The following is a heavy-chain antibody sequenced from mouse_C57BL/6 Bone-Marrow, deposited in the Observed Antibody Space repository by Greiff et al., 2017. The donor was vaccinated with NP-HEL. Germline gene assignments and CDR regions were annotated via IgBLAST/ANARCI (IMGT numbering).Heavy chain of an antibody. V-gene: IGHV1-50*01. Sequence: QVQLQQPGAELVKPGASVKLSCKASGYTFTSYWMQWVKQRPGQGLEWIGEIDPSDSYTNYNQKFKGKATLTVDTSSSTAYMQLSSLTSEDSAVDYCRGGYYVSWYFDVWGTGTTVTVSS. D-gene: IGHD2-3*01. J-gene: IGHJ1*03. CDR3: RGGYYVSWYFDV. CDR2: IDPSDSYT. CDR1: GYTFTSYW.